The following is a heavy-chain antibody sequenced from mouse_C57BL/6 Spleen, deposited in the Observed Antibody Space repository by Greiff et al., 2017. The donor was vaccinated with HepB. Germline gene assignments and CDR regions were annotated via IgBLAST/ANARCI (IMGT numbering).Heavy chain of an antibody. D-gene: IGHD1-1*01. CDR1: GYTFTSYW. CDR2: IHPSDSDT. V-gene: IGHV1-74*01. Sequence: QVQLKQPGAELVKPGASVKVSCKASGYTFTSYWMHWVKQRPGQGLEWIGRIHPSDSDTNYNQKFKGKATLTVDKSSSTAYMQLSSLTSEDSAVYYCAIWSYGSSGFDYWGQGTTLTVSS. CDR3: AIWSYGSSGFDY. J-gene: IGHJ2*01.